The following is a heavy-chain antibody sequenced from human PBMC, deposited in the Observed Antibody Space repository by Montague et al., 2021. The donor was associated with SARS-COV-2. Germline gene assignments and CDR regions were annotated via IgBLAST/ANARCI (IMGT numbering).Heavy chain of an antibody. Sequence: SETLSLTCEVSGGSIRSYYWSWIRQSPGKGLEWIGYVHYTGSTKYNPSLKTRVTLSLDTPKKHCSLKLKPVTAADAAVYYCARAQNTCFIANCVNYFEVWGLGALVTVSS. J-gene: IGHJ4*02. CDR2: VHYTGST. CDR3: ARAQNTCFIANCVNYFEV. D-gene: IGHD1-1*01. CDR1: GGSIRSYY. V-gene: IGHV4-59*01.